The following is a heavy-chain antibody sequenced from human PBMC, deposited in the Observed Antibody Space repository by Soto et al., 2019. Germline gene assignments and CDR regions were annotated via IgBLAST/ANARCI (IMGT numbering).Heavy chain of an antibody. CDR3: ARKVVAATPGYYYYGMDV. V-gene: IGHV4-39*01. CDR2: IYYSGGT. D-gene: IGHD2-15*01. CDR1: GGSISSSSYY. J-gene: IGHJ6*02. Sequence: SETLSLTCTVSGGSISSSSYYWGWIRQPPGKGLEWIGSIYYSGGTYYNPSLKSRVTISVDTSKNQFSLKLSSVTAADTAVYYCARKVVAATPGYYYYGMDVWGQGTTVTVSS.